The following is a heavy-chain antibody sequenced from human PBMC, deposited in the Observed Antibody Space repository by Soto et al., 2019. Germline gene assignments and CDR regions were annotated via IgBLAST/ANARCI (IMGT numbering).Heavy chain of an antibody. Sequence: PGESLKISCKGSGYSFTSYWISWVRQMPGKGLEWMGRIDPSDSYTNYSPSFQGHVTISADKSISTAYLQWSSLKASDTAMYYCARHLGGSSPLRYGMDVWGQGTTVTVSS. J-gene: IGHJ6*02. CDR2: IDPSDSYT. V-gene: IGHV5-10-1*01. D-gene: IGHD6-13*01. CDR3: ARHLGGSSPLRYGMDV. CDR1: GYSFTSYW.